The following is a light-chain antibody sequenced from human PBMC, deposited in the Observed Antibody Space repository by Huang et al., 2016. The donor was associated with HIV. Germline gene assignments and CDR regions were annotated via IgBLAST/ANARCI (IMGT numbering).Light chain of an antibody. V-gene: IGKV1-39*01. CDR3: QQSYSTPRVT. Sequence: IRMTQSPSSLSASVGDRVTITCRASHNINNYLNWYQQKPGKAPKLLISATSNLQIGVPSRFSGSGSGTDFTLTISSLQPEDFATYSCQQSYSTPRVTFGPGTKVDIK. CDR1: HNINNY. J-gene: IGKJ3*01. CDR2: ATS.